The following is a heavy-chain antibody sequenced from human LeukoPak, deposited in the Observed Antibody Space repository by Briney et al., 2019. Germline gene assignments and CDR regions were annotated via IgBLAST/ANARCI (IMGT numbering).Heavy chain of an antibody. CDR2: IIGSGSDL. V-gene: IGHV3-11*01. CDR1: GFTFSDYY. J-gene: IGHJ6*02. CDR3: ARSIGSYYTMDV. D-gene: IGHD3-22*01. Sequence: PGGSLRLSCIAYGFTFSDYYMTWIRQAPGRGLEWVSYIIGSGSDLYYADSVKGRFTISRDNAKNSLYLQMNSLRAEDTAVYYCARSIGSYYTMDVWGQGTTVTVSS.